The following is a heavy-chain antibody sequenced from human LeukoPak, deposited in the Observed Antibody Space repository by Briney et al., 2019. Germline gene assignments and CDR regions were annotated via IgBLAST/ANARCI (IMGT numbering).Heavy chain of an antibody. CDR3: VRGWVVERDAFDI. V-gene: IGHV4-38-2*02. CDR1: GYSISSGYY. D-gene: IGHD2-15*01. J-gene: IGHJ3*02. Sequence: SETLSLTCTVSGYSISSGYYWGWIRQPPGKGLEWIGSIYHSGSTYYNPSLKSRVTISVDTSKNQFSLKLSSVTAADTAVYYCVRGWVVERDAFDIWGQGTMVTVCS. CDR2: IYHSGST.